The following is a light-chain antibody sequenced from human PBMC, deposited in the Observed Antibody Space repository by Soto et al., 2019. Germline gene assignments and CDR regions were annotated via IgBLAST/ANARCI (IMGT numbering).Light chain of an antibody. CDR2: ASS. CDR1: QGITNH. Sequence: DIQMTQSPSSLSASVGDRVTISCRASQGITNHLGWYQQKPGKVHKRLIYASSILDTGVTSRFSSSGYGTEFTLASSSLQPEDCASYDCLQDDNCSLTFGQGTQVEVK. CDR3: LQDDNCSLT. J-gene: IGKJ1*01. V-gene: IGKV1-17*01.